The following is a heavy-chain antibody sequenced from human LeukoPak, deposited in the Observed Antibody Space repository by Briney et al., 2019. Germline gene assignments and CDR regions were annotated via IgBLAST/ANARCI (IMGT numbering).Heavy chain of an antibody. D-gene: IGHD3-3*01. CDR3: AKSRFLEWLGAFDI. Sequence: ASVKVSCKVSGYTLTELSMHWVRQAPGKGLEWMGGFDPEDGETIYAQKFQGRVTMTEDTSTDTAYVGLSSLRSEDTAVYYCAKSRFLEWLGAFDIWGQGTMVTVSS. J-gene: IGHJ3*02. CDR2: FDPEDGET. V-gene: IGHV1-24*01. CDR1: GYTLTELS.